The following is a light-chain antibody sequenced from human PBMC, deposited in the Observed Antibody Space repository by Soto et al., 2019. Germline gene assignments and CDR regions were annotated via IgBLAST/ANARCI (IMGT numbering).Light chain of an antibody. Sequence: IQIPQSPSTLSASVGDRVTITCRASQSINAWLAWFQQKPGKAPKLLIYDVSTLDSGVPSRFSGSASGTEFTLTISSLDSDDFATYYCQQYHRYSTFGQGTKVDIK. CDR2: DVS. CDR3: QQYHRYST. CDR1: QSINAW. V-gene: IGKV1-5*01. J-gene: IGKJ1*01.